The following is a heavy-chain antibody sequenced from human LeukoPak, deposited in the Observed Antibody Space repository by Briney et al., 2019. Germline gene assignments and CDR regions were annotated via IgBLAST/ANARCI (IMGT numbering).Heavy chain of an antibody. J-gene: IGHJ4*02. CDR1: GYTFTSYD. Sequence: ASVKVSCKASGYTFTSYDINWVRQAPGQGLEWMGWMNSNSGDTGYPQKFQGRVTMTRDTSITTAYMELSRLRSDDTAVYYCASGGGRKYFSYWGQGTLVTVSS. V-gene: IGHV1-8*01. D-gene: IGHD3-16*01. CDR2: MNSNSGDT. CDR3: ASGGGRKYFSY.